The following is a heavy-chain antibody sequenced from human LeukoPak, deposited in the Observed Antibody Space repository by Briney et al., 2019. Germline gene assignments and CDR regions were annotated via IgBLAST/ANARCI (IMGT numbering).Heavy chain of an antibody. J-gene: IGHJ6*03. CDR2: IYYSGST. CDR1: GGSISSYY. D-gene: IGHD1-26*01. CDR3: ARDRAWDMGYYYYMDV. V-gene: IGHV4-59*01. Sequence: PSETLSLTCTVSGGSISSYYWSWIRQPPGKGLEWIGYIYYSGSTNYNPSLKSRVTISVDTSKNQFSLKLSSVTAADTAVYYCARDRAWDMGYYYYMDVWGKGTTVTVSS.